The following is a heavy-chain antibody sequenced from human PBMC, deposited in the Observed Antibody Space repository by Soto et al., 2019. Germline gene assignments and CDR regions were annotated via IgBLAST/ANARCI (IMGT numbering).Heavy chain of an antibody. CDR2: INHSGST. J-gene: IGHJ4*02. CDR3: ARGVLYDYPWGSYRRPRHFDY. Sequence: XATLSLTCAVYGGSVSGYYWSWIRQPPGKGLEWIGEINHSGSTNYNPSLKSRVTISVDTSKNQFSLKLSSVTAADTAVYYCARGVLYDYPWGSYRRPRHFDYWGQGTLVTVSS. D-gene: IGHD3-16*02. CDR1: GGSVSGYY. V-gene: IGHV4-34*01.